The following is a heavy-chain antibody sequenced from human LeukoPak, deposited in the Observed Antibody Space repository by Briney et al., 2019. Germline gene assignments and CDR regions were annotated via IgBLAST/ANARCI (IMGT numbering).Heavy chain of an antibody. CDR1: GFTFSSYS. CDR3: ARGRSAYGLNFDY. J-gene: IGHJ4*02. Sequence: GGSLRLSCAASGFTFSSYSMNWVRQAPGKGLEWVSYISSSNTLYYADSVKGRFTISRDNAKNSLYLQMNSLRDEDTAVYFCARGRSAYGLNFDYWGQGTLVTVSS. V-gene: IGHV3-48*02. CDR2: ISSSNTL. D-gene: IGHD5-12*01.